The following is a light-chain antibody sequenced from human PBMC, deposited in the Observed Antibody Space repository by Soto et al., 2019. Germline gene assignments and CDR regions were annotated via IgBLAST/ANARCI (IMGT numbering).Light chain of an antibody. Sequence: EIVLTQSPGTLSLSPGERATLSCRASQSVNSAYFAWYQQKPGQAPRLLIYGASSRATGIPDRFSGSGSGTDFTLTISRLEPEDFAVYYCQQYSDSWWTFGQGTKVDIK. CDR1: QSVNSAY. CDR3: QQYSDSWWT. CDR2: GAS. J-gene: IGKJ1*01. V-gene: IGKV3-20*01.